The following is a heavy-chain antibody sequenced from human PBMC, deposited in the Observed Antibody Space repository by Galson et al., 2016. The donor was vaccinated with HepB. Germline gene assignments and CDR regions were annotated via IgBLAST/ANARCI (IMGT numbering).Heavy chain of an antibody. Sequence: SLRLSCAASGLTVSDYGMNWVRQAPGKGLEWVAFMWHDGSKTYYPDSVRGRFTISRDNSKSTLFLQLSSLRAGDTAVYYCASMGGGSGSWYKDWGQGNLVTVSS. J-gene: IGHJ4*02. CDR2: MWHDGSKT. V-gene: IGHV3-33*01. CDR1: GLTVSDYG. D-gene: IGHD6-13*01. CDR3: ASMGGGSGSWYKD.